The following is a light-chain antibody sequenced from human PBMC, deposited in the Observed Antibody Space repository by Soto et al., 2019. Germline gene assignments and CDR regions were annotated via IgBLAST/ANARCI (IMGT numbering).Light chain of an antibody. J-gene: IGKJ2*03. Sequence: DSQMTKSPSSLSASVVDRVTITCQASQDITNFLNWYQQKPGKAPKLLIYDASSGQTGVTSSFSGSGSGTDFSFHISSLQPEDIATYYCQQFDDVPDSFGQGTKVAIK. CDR2: DAS. CDR1: QDITNF. V-gene: IGKV1-33*01. CDR3: QQFDDVPDS.